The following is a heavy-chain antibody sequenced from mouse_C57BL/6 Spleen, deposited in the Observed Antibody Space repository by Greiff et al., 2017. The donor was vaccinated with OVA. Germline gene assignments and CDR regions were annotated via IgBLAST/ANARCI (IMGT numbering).Heavy chain of an antibody. J-gene: IGHJ4*01. CDR3: ARSAAYDYGGAMDY. V-gene: IGHV1-72*01. Sequence: QVQLQQSGAELVKPGASVKLSCQASCYTFTSYWMHWVKQRPGRGLEWIGRIDPNSGGTKYNEKFKSKATLTVDKPSSTAYMQLSSLTSEDSAVYYCARSAAYDYGGAMDYWGQGTSVTVSS. CDR1: CYTFTSYW. D-gene: IGHD2-4*01. CDR2: IDPNSGGT.